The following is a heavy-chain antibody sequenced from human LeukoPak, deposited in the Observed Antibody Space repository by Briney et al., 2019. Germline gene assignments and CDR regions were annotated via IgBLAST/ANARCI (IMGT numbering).Heavy chain of an antibody. CDR1: GSLFSSYA. V-gene: IGHV3-23*01. CDR3: AKDRSCINDVCHGYFDY. Sequence: GGSLRLAWAPSGSLFSSYAMSWVRQAPGKWLEWVSTISSSGGSTYYADSVKGRFTISRDNSKNTVYLQMNSLRAEHTAVYYCAKDRSCINDVCHGYFDYWGQGTLVTVSS. J-gene: IGHJ4*02. D-gene: IGHD2-8*01. CDR2: ISSSGGST.